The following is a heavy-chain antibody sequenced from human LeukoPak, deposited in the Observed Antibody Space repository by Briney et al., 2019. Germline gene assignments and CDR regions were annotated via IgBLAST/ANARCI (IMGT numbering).Heavy chain of an antibody. D-gene: IGHD3-22*01. CDR3: ARTYYYDSSGYYPMYYFDY. Sequence: ASVKVSCKASGYTFTDYTIHWVRQAPGQGLEWMGWINPHSGGTSYAQKFQGRLSMTRDTSIITAYMELSSLRSEDTAVYYCARTYYYDSSGYYPMYYFDYWGQGTLVTVSS. CDR1: GYTFTDYT. J-gene: IGHJ4*02. CDR2: INPHSGGT. V-gene: IGHV1-2*02.